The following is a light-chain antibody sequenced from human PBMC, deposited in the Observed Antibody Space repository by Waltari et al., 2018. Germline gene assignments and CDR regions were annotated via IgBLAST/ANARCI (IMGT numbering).Light chain of an antibody. CDR3: QAWDRSIVI. CDR1: ELGDKY. V-gene: IGLV3-1*01. J-gene: IGLJ2*01. CDR2: QDN. Sequence: SYDLTQPPSVSVSPRQTASITCSGDELGDKYASWYQQKPGQSPVLVIYQDNQRPSGIPERFSGSNSENTATLTISGTQPMDEGDYFCQAWDRSIVIFGGGTKLTVL.